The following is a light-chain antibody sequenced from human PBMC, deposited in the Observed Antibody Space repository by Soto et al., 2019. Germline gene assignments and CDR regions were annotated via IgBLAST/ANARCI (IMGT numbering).Light chain of an antibody. CDR1: QSISSW. Sequence: DVQMTQSPSTLSASVGDRVTITCRASQSISSWLAWYQQKPGKAPKLLIYKASSLESGVPSRFSGSGSGTDFTLTISRLEPEDSALYFCQQYRPSPAISFGQGTRL. J-gene: IGKJ5*01. CDR3: QQYRPSPAIS. CDR2: KAS. V-gene: IGKV1-5*03.